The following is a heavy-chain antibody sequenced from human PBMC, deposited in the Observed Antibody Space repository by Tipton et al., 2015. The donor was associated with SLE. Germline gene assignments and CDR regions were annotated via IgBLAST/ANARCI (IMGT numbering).Heavy chain of an antibody. D-gene: IGHD3-22*01. V-gene: IGHV4-39*07. Sequence: TLSLTCTVSGGSISSSSYYWGWIRQPPGKGLEWIGSIYYSGSTYYNPSLNSRVTISVDTSKNQFSLKLSSVTAADTAVYYCARSHPPYYYDSSGYYTRGWFDPWGQGTLVTVSS. CDR1: GGSISSSSYY. J-gene: IGHJ5*02. CDR3: ARSHPPYYYDSSGYYTRGWFDP. CDR2: IYYSGST.